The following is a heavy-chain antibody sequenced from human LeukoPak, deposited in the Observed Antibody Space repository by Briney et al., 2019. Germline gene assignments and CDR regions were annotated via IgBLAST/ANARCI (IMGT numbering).Heavy chain of an antibody. V-gene: IGHV3-33*01. CDR1: GFTFSSYG. D-gene: IGHD3-16*01. J-gene: IGHJ4*02. Sequence: PGGSLRLSCAASGFTFSSYGMHWVRQAPGKGLEWVAVIWYDGSNKYYADSVKGQLTISRDNSKNTLYPQMNSLRAEDTAVYYCARVRGGVFDYWGQGTLVTVSS. CDR3: ARVRGGVFDY. CDR2: IWYDGSNK.